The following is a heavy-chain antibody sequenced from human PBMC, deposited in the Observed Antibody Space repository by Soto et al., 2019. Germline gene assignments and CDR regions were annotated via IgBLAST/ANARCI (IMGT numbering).Heavy chain of an antibody. CDR3: ARVKRATVTTQPYRDS. CDR1: GFTFSNYE. V-gene: IGHV3-48*03. J-gene: IGHJ4*02. Sequence: GGSLRLSCAASGFTFSNYEMNWVRQAPGKGLEWISYINHDGTTIYYADSVKGRFTVSRDNAENSLYLQMTSLRAEDTAVYYCARVKRATVTTQPYRDSWGQGTLVTVSS. CDR2: INHDGTTI. D-gene: IGHD4-4*01.